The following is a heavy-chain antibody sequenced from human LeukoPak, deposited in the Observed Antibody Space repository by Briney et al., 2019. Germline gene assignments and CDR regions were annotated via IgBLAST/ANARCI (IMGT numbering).Heavy chain of an antibody. CDR1: GFTFSDYY. CDR2: IDISGTTT. V-gene: IGHV3-11*01. J-gene: IGHJ4*02. CDR3: ASGLD. Sequence: GGSLRLSCAASGFTFSDYYMNWIRQAPGKGLEWVSHIDISGTTTYYADSVKGRFTISRDNAKNSLYLQMNGLRAEDTAVYYCASGLDWGQGTLVTVSS.